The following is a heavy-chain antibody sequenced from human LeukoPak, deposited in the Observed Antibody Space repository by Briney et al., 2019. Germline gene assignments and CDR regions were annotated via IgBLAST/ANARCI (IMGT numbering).Heavy chain of an antibody. J-gene: IGHJ5*02. V-gene: IGHV3-23*01. Sequence: PGGSLRLSCAASRFTFSTYSMIWVRQAPGKGLEWVSGITGSGGDTYYADSVKGRFTISGDNSKNTLYLQVNTLIAEDTAVYYCAKDLGWELSHGFDPWGQGTLVTVSS. CDR1: RFTFSTYS. D-gene: IGHD1-26*01. CDR2: ITGSGGDT. CDR3: AKDLGWELSHGFDP.